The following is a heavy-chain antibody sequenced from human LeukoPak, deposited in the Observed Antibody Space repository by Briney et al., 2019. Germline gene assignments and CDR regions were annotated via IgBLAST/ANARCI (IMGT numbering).Heavy chain of an antibody. V-gene: IGHV4-59*01. J-gene: IGHJ1*01. CDR3: ARDTGSSWYPEYFHH. Sequence: SETLSLTCSVSGDSISGYYWSWLRQPPGKGPECIGYISYSGGTKYSPSLKSRVTISIDTSRNQFSLKVTSVTAADTAVYYCARDTGSSWYPEYFHHWGQGTLVTVSS. CDR1: GDSISGYY. CDR2: ISYSGGT. D-gene: IGHD6-13*01.